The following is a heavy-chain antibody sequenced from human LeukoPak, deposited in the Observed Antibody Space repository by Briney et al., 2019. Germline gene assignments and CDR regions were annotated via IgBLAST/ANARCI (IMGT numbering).Heavy chain of an antibody. J-gene: IGHJ4*02. V-gene: IGHV3-49*04. CDR1: GLTFGDFG. D-gene: IGHD3-16*01. CDR2: IKSKAYGETA. CDR3: IVDMSTRPSSYAPQTFPGHDY. Sequence: GGSLRLSCASSGLTFGDFGLRWERPAPGKGLEWVGFIKSKAYGETAAYAASVTGIFTISRDDSTSIAYLRMQRRKTEDTTVNYCIVDMSTRPSSYAPQTFPGHDYWGLGALVAV.